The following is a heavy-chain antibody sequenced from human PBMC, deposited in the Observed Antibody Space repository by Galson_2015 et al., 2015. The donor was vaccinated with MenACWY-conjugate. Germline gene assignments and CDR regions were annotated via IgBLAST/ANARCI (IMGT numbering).Heavy chain of an antibody. CDR2: IKQDASEK. CDR3: ARGPRYGAFDI. V-gene: IGHV3-7*01. CDR1: GFSFSGSW. D-gene: IGHD4-17*01. J-gene: IGHJ3*02. Sequence: LRLSCAASGFSFSGSWMSWVRQAPGKGLEWVANIKQDASEKYYVDSVKGRFAISRDNAKTSLYLQMNSLGTEDTAVYYCARGPRYGAFDIWGQGTMVTVSS.